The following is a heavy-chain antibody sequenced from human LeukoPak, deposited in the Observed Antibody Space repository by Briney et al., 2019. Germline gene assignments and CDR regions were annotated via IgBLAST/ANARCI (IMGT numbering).Heavy chain of an antibody. V-gene: IGHV3-23*01. CDR3: AKTNGSPLEAFDN. D-gene: IGHD1-26*01. Sequence: GGSLRLSCAASGFTLSSYAMNWVRQAPGKGLEWVSCISGSGGNTYYADSVKGRFTISRDNSKNTLYLQMNSLRAKDTARYYRAKTNGSPLEAFDNWGQGDKVPVSS. CDR2: ISGSGGNT. J-gene: IGHJ3*02. CDR1: GFTLSSYA.